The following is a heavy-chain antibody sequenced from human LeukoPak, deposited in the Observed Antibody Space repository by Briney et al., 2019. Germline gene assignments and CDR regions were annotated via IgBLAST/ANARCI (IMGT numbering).Heavy chain of an antibody. J-gene: IGHJ4*02. D-gene: IGHD2-15*01. Sequence: PSETLSLTCTVSGGSISSYYWSWIRQPPGKGLEWIGYIYYSGSTNYNPSLKSRVTISVDTSKNQFSLKLSSVTAADTAVYYCARDLYCSGGSCHDLWGQGTLATVSS. CDR2: IYYSGST. V-gene: IGHV4-59*01. CDR3: ARDLYCSGGSCHDL. CDR1: GGSISSYY.